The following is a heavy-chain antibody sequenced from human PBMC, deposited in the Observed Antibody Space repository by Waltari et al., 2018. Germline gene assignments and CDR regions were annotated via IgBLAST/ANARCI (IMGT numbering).Heavy chain of an antibody. CDR3: ARVWGRGYLDY. V-gene: IGHV3-48*01. J-gene: IGHJ4*02. CDR1: GFNFNNYN. Sequence: VRLVESGGDLVRPGESLRLSCATSGFNFNNYNMNWVRQAPGKGLELLSYRSGYDNNIYYADSVKGRFTVSRDNARDSVYLQVNSLRADDTALYFCARVWGRGYLDYWGQGTLVTVSS. CDR2: RSGYDNNI. D-gene: IGHD3-16*01.